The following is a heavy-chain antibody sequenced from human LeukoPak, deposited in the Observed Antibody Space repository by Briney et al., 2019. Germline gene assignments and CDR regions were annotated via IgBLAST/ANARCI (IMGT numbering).Heavy chain of an antibody. CDR1: GFTFSSYG. CDR3: ARSPGIASSFGY. Sequence: GGSLRLSCAASGFTFSSYGMNWVRQAPGKGLEWVAVIWNDGSNKYYAVSVKGRFTITRDNSKNTLYLQMNRLRAEETAVYCGARSPGIASSFGYWGQGALVTV. D-gene: IGHD6-13*01. J-gene: IGHJ4*02. V-gene: IGHV3-33*01. CDR2: IWNDGSNK.